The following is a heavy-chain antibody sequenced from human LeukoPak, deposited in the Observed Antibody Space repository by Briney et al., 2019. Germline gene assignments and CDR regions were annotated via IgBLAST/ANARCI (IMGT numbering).Heavy chain of an antibody. V-gene: IGHV3-43*02. Sequence: GGSLRLSCAASGFTFSSYSMNWVRQAPGKGLEWVSLISGDGGSTYYADSVKGRFTISRDNSKNSLYLQMNSLRTEDTALYYCAKDMGPGYSYEAVDYWGQGTLVTVSS. J-gene: IGHJ4*02. D-gene: IGHD5-18*01. CDR2: ISGDGGST. CDR1: GFTFSSYS. CDR3: AKDMGPGYSYEAVDY.